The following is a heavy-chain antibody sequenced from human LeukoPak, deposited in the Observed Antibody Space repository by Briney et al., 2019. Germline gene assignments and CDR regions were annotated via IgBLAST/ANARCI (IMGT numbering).Heavy chain of an antibody. Sequence: GRSLRLSCAASGFSFSNYDMHWVRQAPGKGLEWVALISYDGSNKYYADSVKGRFTISRDNSKNTLYLQMNGLRAEDTAVYYCAKTIPSGFGYSSGWYADYWGQGTLVTVSS. D-gene: IGHD6-19*01. CDR1: GFSFSNYD. CDR3: AKTIPSGFGYSSGWYADY. CDR2: ISYDGSNK. V-gene: IGHV3-30*18. J-gene: IGHJ4*02.